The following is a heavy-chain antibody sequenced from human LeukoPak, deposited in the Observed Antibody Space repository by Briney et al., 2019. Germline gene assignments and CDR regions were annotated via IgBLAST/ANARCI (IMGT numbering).Heavy chain of an antibody. Sequence: GGSLRLSCAASGFTFSIHWMTWVRQAPGKGLEWVATIKPDGNDKYFVDSVKGRFTVSRDNAKTSLYLQMNSLRAEDTAVYYCARDRSNRDPFDYWGQGTLVTVSS. V-gene: IGHV3-7*01. D-gene: IGHD1-14*01. J-gene: IGHJ4*02. CDR1: GFTFSIHW. CDR2: IKPDGNDK. CDR3: ARDRSNRDPFDY.